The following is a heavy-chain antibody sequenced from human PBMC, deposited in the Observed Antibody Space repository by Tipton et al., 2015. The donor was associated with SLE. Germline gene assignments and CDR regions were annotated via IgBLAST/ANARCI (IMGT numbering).Heavy chain of an antibody. V-gene: IGHV4-31*03. Sequence: LSLTCTVSGGSISSGGYYWTWIRQLPGKGLEWIGYIYYSGNTYYNPSLGSRLTISVDTSKDQFSLRLTSVTAADTAVYYCARSTDQNWFDPWGQGTLVTVSS. CDR2: IYYSGNT. CDR3: ARSTDQNWFDP. CDR1: GGSISSGGYY. D-gene: IGHD2-2*01. J-gene: IGHJ5*02.